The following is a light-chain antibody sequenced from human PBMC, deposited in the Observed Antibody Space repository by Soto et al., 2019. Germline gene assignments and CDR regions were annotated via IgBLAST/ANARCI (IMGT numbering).Light chain of an antibody. CDR2: DDN. CDR1: SSNIGGNS. J-gene: IGLJ1*01. CDR3: GSWDSSLSAYV. V-gene: IGLV1-51*01. Sequence: VLTQPPSVSAAPGQKVTISCSGSSSNIGGNSVSWYQQLPGTAPKLLIYDDNKRPSGIPDRFSGSKSGTPATLGITGFQTGDEADYYCGSWDSSLSAYVFGTGTKVTVL.